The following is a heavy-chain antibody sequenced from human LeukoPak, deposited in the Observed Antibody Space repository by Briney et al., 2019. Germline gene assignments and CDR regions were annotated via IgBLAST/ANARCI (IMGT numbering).Heavy chain of an antibody. J-gene: IGHJ4*02. Sequence: ASVKVSCKASGYTFTGYYMHWVRQAPGQGLEWMGRINPNSGGTNYAQKFQGRVTMTRDTSITTAYMELSRPRSDDTAVYYCALADYGDSWYWGQGTLVTVSS. CDR1: GYTFTGYY. D-gene: IGHD4-17*01. V-gene: IGHV1-2*06. CDR3: ALADYGDSWY. CDR2: INPNSGGT.